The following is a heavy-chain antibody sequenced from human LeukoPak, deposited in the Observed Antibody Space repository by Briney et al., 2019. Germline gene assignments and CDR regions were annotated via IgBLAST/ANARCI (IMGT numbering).Heavy chain of an antibody. CDR3: AGTYYHDSSGYFDY. D-gene: IGHD3-22*01. Sequence: PSETLSLTCTVSGGSISSYYWSWIRQPPGKGLEWIGYIYYSGSTNYNPSLKSRVTISVDTSKNQFSLKLSSVTAADTAVYYCAGTYYHDSSGYFDYWGQGTLVTVSS. CDR2: IYYSGST. CDR1: GGSISSYY. J-gene: IGHJ4*02. V-gene: IGHV4-59*01.